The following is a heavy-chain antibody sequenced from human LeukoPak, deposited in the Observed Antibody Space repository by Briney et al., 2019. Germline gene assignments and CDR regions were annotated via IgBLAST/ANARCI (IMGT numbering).Heavy chain of an antibody. J-gene: IGHJ4*02. CDR2: IYYSGST. Sequence: SETLSLTCTVSGGSINSNSYYWGWLRQPPGTGLEWIANIYYSGSTSYNPSLRSRITISVDTSKNQFSLRLTSVTAADTAVYYCARADNLFDSSGYYWTVWGQGTLVTVSS. D-gene: IGHD3-22*01. CDR1: GGSINSNSYY. V-gene: IGHV4-39*07. CDR3: ARADNLFDSSGYYWTV.